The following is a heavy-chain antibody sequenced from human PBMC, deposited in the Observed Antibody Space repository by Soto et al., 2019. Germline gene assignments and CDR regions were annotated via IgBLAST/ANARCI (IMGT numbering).Heavy chain of an antibody. Sequence: SETLSLTCAVYGGSFSGYYWSWIRQPPGKGLEWIGEINHSGSTNYNPSLKSRVTISVDTSKNQFSLKLSSVTAADTAVYYCARMNQLAPKRNAFDIWGQGTMVTVSS. CDR2: INHSGST. D-gene: IGHD1-1*01. CDR3: ARMNQLAPKRNAFDI. J-gene: IGHJ3*02. V-gene: IGHV4-34*01. CDR1: GGSFSGYY.